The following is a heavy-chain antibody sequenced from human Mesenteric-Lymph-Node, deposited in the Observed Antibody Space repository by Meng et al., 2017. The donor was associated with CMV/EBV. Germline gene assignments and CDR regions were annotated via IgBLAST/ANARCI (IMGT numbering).Heavy chain of an antibody. J-gene: IGHJ5*02. V-gene: IGHV1-2*06. Sequence: QVQLVQSWVEVGKPGASVIVSCKASGYTFTDFYIHWVRQAPGQGLECMGRINPNSGVSNSAQNLQGRVTMTRDTSISTADMELGRLTSDDTAVYYCARDNVNPEGFDPWGQGTLVTVSS. D-gene: IGHD2/OR15-2a*01. CDR3: ARDNVNPEGFDP. CDR2: INPNSGVS. CDR1: GYTFTDFY.